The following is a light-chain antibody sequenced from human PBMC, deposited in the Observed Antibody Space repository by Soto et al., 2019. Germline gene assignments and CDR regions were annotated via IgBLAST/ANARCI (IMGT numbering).Light chain of an antibody. V-gene: IGLV1-47*02. CDR3: AAWDDSLSVVV. Sequence: QSLLTQPPSASGTPGQRVTISCSGSSSNIGSNYVYWYQQLPGTAPKLLIYSNNQRPSGVPDRFSGSKSGTSASLAISGLRSEDEADYYCAAWDDSLSVVVFGGGTQLTVL. CDR1: SSNIGSNY. CDR2: SNN. J-gene: IGLJ2*01.